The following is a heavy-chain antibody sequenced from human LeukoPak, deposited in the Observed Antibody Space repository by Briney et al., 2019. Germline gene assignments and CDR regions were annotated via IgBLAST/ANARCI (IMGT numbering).Heavy chain of an antibody. Sequence: ASLKLSCTASGYTFTGYYMHWVRQAPGQGLEWMGWINPNSGGINYAQKFQGRVTMTRDTSISTAYMELSRLRSDDTAVYYCATDRNWNLDYWGQGTLVTVSS. V-gene: IGHV1-2*02. CDR2: INPNSGGI. CDR3: ATDRNWNLDY. J-gene: IGHJ4*02. CDR1: GYTFTGYY. D-gene: IGHD1-1*01.